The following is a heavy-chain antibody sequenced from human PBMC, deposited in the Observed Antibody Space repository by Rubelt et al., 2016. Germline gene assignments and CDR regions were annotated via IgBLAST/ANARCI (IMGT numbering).Heavy chain of an antibody. CDR2: IYYSGNT. CDR1: GASISSSSYC. CDR3: AICITVAPVYYAIDV. D-gene: IGHD6-19*01. J-gene: IGHJ6*02. Sequence: QLQVQESGPGLVKPSETLSLTCTVSGASISSSSYCWGWIRQPPGKGLEWIGTIYYSGNTYYNPSLKSRVTRSLSTSKNQFALKLGSVTAADTAVYYCAICITVAPVYYAIDVWGQGTTVTVSS. V-gene: IGHV4-39*07.